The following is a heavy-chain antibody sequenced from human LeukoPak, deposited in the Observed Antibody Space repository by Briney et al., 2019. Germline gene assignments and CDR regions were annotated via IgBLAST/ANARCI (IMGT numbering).Heavy chain of an antibody. V-gene: IGHV1-2*02. CDR3: ARDYDFWSGYGY. J-gene: IGHJ4*02. CDR2: INPNSGGT. CDR1: GFTFSSYG. Sequence: GGSLRLSCAASGFTFSSYGMPWVRQAPGQGLEWMGWINPNSGGTNYAQKFQGRVTMTRDASISTAYMELSRLRSDDTAVYYCARDYDFWSGYGYWGQGTLVTVSS. D-gene: IGHD3-3*01.